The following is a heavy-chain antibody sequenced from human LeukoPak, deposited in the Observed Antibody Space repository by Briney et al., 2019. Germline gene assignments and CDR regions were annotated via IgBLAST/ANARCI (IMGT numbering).Heavy chain of an antibody. CDR1: GFTFSSYS. CDR2: IASSRNYI. Sequence: GGSLRLSCAASGFTFSSYSMNWVRQAPGKGLEWVSSIASSRNYIYYADSVKGRFTISRDNAKNSLYLQMNGPGAEDTAYYYGASDVEAMPPAGGGVDYWGQETLVTVSS. CDR3: ASDVEAMPPAGGGVDY. D-gene: IGHD2-2*01. J-gene: IGHJ4*02. V-gene: IGHV3-21*01.